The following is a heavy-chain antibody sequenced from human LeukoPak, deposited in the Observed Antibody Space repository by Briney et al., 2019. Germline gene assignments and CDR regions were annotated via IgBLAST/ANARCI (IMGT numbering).Heavy chain of an antibody. J-gene: IGHJ5*02. CDR1: GIVFSNTA. CDR3: GKDGGQYSSGPEFDP. D-gene: IGHD3-22*01. CDR2: ISGGGERT. V-gene: IGHV3-23*01. Sequence: GGSLRLSCAASGIVFSNTAMNWARQSPGRGLEWISAISGGGERTFYAESVKGRFTISRDNSKNMVYLQMNSLSVDDTAIYYCGKDGGQYSSGPEFDPRGQGALVTVSS.